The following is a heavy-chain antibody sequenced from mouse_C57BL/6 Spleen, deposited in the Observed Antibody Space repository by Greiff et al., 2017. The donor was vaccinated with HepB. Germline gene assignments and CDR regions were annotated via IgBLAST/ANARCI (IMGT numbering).Heavy chain of an antibody. J-gene: IGHJ3*01. CDR1: GYAFSSSW. CDR3: CPFYYYGSSLFAY. Sequence: VQLQQSGPELVKPGASVKISCKASGYAFSSSWMNWVKQRPGKGLEWIGRIYPGDGDTNYNGKFKGKATLTADKSSSPAYMQLSSLTSEDSAVYFCCPFYYYGSSLFAYWGQGTLVTVSA. D-gene: IGHD1-1*01. CDR2: IYPGDGDT. V-gene: IGHV1-82*01.